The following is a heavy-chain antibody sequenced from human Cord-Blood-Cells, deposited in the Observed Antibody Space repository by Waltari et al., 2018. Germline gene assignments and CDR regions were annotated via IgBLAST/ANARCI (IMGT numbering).Heavy chain of an antibody. J-gene: IGHJ3*02. D-gene: IGHD3-3*01. Sequence: QVTLKESGPVLVKPTATLTLTCTVSGFSLSNARMGVSWIRQPPGKSLEWLAHIFSNDEKSYSTSLNSRLTISKDTSKSQVVLTMTNMDPVDTATYYCARRGYYDFWSGYYDAVDSWAQGTMVTVSS. CDR2: IFSNDEK. CDR3: ARRGYYDFWSGYYDAVDS. V-gene: IGHV2-26*01. CDR1: GFSLSNARMG.